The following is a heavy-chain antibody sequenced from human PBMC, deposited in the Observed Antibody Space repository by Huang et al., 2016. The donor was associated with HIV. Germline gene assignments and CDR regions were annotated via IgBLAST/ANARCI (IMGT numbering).Heavy chain of an antibody. V-gene: IGHV1-69*13. CDR1: GGSFNNFG. Sequence: QVQLVQSGAEVRKPGSSVKVSCRASGGSFNNFGINWVRQAPGQGLGGRGGIIPRVGTRNDAQRFKDRVTITADETTGVVHLEVTSLRSDDTAVYFCAKRGGAWGSPYAFDLWGPGTMVTVSS. D-gene: IGHD3-16*01. CDR3: AKRGGAWGSPYAFDL. J-gene: IGHJ3*01. CDR2: IIPRVGTR.